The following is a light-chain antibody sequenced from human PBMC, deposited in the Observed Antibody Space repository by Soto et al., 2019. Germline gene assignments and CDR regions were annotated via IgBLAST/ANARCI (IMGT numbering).Light chain of an antibody. CDR2: AAS. V-gene: IGKV1-27*01. CDR1: KGISNY. J-gene: IGKJ1*01. CDR3: QKYNGAPRT. Sequence: DIPMTQSPSSLSASVGDRDTITCRASKGISNYLAWYQQRPGKVPDLLIYAASTLQAGVPSRFSCSGPGTDFTLTISSLQPEDVATFYCQKYNGAPRTFGQGTKVEIK.